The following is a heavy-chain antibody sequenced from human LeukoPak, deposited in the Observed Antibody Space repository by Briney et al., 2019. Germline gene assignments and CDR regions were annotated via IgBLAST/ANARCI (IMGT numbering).Heavy chain of an antibody. CDR3: ASRERYCSGGSCYSAPYYYYYMDV. D-gene: IGHD2-15*01. J-gene: IGHJ6*03. CDR2: IYYRGST. V-gene: IGHV4-59*12. CDR1: GGSISSYY. Sequence: SETLSLTCTVSGGSISSYYWSWIRQPPGKGLEWIGYIYYRGSTNYNPSLKSRVTISIDTSKNQFSLKLSSVTAADTAVYYCASRERYCSGGSCYSAPYYYYYMDVWGKGTTVTVSS.